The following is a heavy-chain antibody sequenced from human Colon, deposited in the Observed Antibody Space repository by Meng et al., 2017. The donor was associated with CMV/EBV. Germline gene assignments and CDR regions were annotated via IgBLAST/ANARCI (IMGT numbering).Heavy chain of an antibody. Sequence: GGSLRLSCAASGFSFSSHSMNWVRQAPGKGLEWVAYITNRGGTIYYADSVKGRFTISRDNAKNVLFLQMNSLRAEDTAVYYCARDSLKSSPFGDFDYWGQGTPVTVSS. D-gene: IGHD3-10*01. CDR3: ARDSLKSSPFGDFDY. CDR1: GFSFSSHS. CDR2: ITNRGGTI. J-gene: IGHJ4*02. V-gene: IGHV3-48*03.